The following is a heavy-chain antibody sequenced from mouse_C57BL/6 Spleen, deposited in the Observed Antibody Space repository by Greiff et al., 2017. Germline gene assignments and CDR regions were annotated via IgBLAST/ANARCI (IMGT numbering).Heavy chain of an antibody. Sequence: VPLQQPGTELVKPGASVKLSCKASGYTFTSYWMNWVKPRPGQGLEWIGNINPSNGGPNYNEKFKSKATLTVDKSSSTAYMQLSSLTSDDSAVYYCARERAYYSNYGYFDYWGQGTPLTVSS. J-gene: IGHJ2*01. V-gene: IGHV1-53*01. CDR2: INPSNGGP. D-gene: IGHD2-5*01. CDR3: ARERAYYSNYGYFDY. CDR1: GYTFTSYW.